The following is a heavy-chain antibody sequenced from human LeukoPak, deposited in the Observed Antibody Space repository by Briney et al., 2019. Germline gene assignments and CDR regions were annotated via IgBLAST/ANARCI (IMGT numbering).Heavy chain of an antibody. D-gene: IGHD6-19*01. CDR3: ARGEYSSGWYPNDAFDI. CDR1: GYTFTGYY. CDR2: INPNSGGT. Sequence: ASVKVSCKASGYTFTGYYMHWVRQAPGQGLEWMGWINPNSGGTNYAQKFQGRVTMTRDTFISTAYMELSRLRSDDTAVYYCARGEYSSGWYPNDAFDIWGQGTMVTVSS. V-gene: IGHV1-2*02. J-gene: IGHJ3*02.